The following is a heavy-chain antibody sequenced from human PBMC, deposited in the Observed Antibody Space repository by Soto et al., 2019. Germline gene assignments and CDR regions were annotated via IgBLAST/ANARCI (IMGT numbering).Heavy chain of an antibody. D-gene: IGHD3-22*01. Sequence: GASVKVSCKASGGTFSSYAISWVRQAPGQGLEWMGGIIPIFGTANYAQKFQGRVTITADKSTSTAYMELSSLRSEDTAVYYCASRNMSDYYDSSGYPPLYYYYGMDVWGQGTTVTVSS. CDR2: IIPIFGTA. CDR1: GGTFSSYA. CDR3: ASRNMSDYYDSSGYPPLYYYYGMDV. J-gene: IGHJ6*02. V-gene: IGHV1-69*06.